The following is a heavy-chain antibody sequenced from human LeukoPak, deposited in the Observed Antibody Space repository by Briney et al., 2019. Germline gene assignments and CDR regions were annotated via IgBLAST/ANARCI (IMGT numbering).Heavy chain of an antibody. V-gene: IGHV4-59*01. J-gene: IGHJ4*02. CDR3: AGGDSSGYDHY. CDR2: IYCSGST. CDR1: GGSISSYY. D-gene: IGHD3-22*01. Sequence: SETLSLTCTVSGGSISSYYWSWIRQPPGKGLEWIGYIYCSGSTNYNPSLKSRVTISVDTSRNQFSLKLSSVTAADTAVYYCAGGDSSGYDHYWGQGTLVTVSS.